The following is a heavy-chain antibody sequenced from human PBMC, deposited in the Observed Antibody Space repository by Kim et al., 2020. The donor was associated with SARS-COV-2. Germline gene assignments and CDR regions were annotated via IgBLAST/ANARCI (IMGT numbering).Heavy chain of an antibody. D-gene: IGHD7-27*01. J-gene: IGHJ6*02. CDR3: ARDLGSDNWGGYYYYGMDV. Sequence: GGSLRLSCAASGFTFSSYSMNWVRQAPGKGLEWVSSISSSSSYIYYADSVKGRFTISRDNARNSLYLQMNSLRAEDTAVYYCARDLGSDNWGGYYYYGMDVWRQGTTVTV. V-gene: IGHV3-21*01. CDR2: ISSSSSYI. CDR1: GFTFSSYS.